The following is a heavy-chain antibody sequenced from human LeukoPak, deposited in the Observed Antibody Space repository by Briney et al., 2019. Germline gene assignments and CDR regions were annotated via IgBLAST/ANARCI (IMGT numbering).Heavy chain of an antibody. CDR1: GGSISGTY. CDR2: IHTSGNT. D-gene: IGHD2-21*02. CDR3: ARLVVTTILDWFDP. J-gene: IGHJ5*02. Sequence: PSETLSLTCTVSGGSISGTYWSWIRQPPGKGLEWIGYIHTSGNTNSSPSLKSRVTMSIDTSKNRFSLKLSSVTAADTAVYFCARLVVTTILDWFDPWGRGTLVTVSS. V-gene: IGHV4-4*09.